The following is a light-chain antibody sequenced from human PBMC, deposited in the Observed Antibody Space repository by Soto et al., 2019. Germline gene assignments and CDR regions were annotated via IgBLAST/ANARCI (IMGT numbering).Light chain of an antibody. J-gene: IGKJ4*01. Sequence: IQMTQTPYSVSASVGDRVIITCRASQAFSNLLAWYQQKPGKAPKLLIYGASTLQGGVPSRFSGSESGTDFTLTISSVQPEDFATYYCQQATTFPLTVGGGSKVDIK. V-gene: IGKV1-12*01. CDR3: QQATTFPLT. CDR1: QAFSNL. CDR2: GAS.